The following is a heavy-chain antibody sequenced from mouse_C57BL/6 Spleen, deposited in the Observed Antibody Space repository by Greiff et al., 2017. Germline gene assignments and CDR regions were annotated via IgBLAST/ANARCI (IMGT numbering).Heavy chain of an antibody. V-gene: IGHV2-9-1*01. CDR1: GFSLTSYA. CDR2: IWTGGGT. D-gene: IGHD2-3*01. CDR3: ARDGYYADYYAMDY. Sequence: VKLKESGPCLVAPSQSLSITCTVSGFSLTSYAISWVRQPPGKGLEWLGVIWTGGGTNYNSALKSRLRISKDNSKSQVFLKMNSLQTDDTARYYCARDGYYADYYAMDYWRQGTSVTVS. J-gene: IGHJ4*01.